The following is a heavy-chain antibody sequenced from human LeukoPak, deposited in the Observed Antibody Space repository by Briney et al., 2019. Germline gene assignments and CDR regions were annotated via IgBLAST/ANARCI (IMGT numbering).Heavy chain of an antibody. V-gene: IGHV4-30-2*01. CDR1: GGSISSGGYS. CDR2: IYHSGST. D-gene: IGHD3-10*01. J-gene: IGHJ3*02. Sequence: SETLSLTCAVSGGSISSGGYSWSWIRQPPGKDLEWIGYIYHSGSTYYNPSLKSRVTISVDTSKNQFSLKLSSVTAADTAVYYCARAELYYDAFDIWGQGTMVTVSS. CDR3: ARAELYYDAFDI.